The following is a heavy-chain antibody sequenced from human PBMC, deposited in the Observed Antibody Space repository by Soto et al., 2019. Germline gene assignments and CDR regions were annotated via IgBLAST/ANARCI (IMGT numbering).Heavy chain of an antibody. V-gene: IGHV1-18*01. CDR2: INGNTGHT. CDR3: ARERRWKTLPY. D-gene: IGHD1-1*01. J-gene: IGHJ4*02. Sequence: QVQLVQSGAEVREPAASVKVSCKTSVYTLSRYGITWVRQAPGQGLEWMGWINGNTGHTIYAMNLEDRLTIRTDTSTRTAYMELRSVKSADTAVYYCARERRWKTLPYWGQGTLVTVS. CDR1: VYTLSRYG.